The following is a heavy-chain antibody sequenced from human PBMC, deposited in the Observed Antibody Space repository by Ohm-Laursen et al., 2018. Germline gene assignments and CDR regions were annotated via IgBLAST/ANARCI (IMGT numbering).Heavy chain of an antibody. V-gene: IGHV3-48*03. Sequence: SLRLSCAASALTFTSYESNWVRQAPGKGLEWVSYISSSGTTIYYADSVKGRFTISRDNAKNSLYLQMNSLRAEDTAVYYCARSRGYYDTPDAFDIWGQGTMVTVSS. CDR1: ALTFTSYE. J-gene: IGHJ3*02. CDR2: ISSSGTTI. D-gene: IGHD3-22*01. CDR3: ARSRGYYDTPDAFDI.